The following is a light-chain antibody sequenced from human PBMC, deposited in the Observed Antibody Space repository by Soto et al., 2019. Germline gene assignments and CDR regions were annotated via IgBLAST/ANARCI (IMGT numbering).Light chain of an antibody. J-gene: IGKJ5*01. CDR2: DAS. CDR1: QSISRW. Sequence: DIQMTQSPSTLSSSVGDRVTITCRAIQSISRWLAWYQQKPGKAPKFLIYDASSLESGVPSRFSGSGSGTEFTLTISSLQPDDFATYYCQQYNSYSYTFGQGTRLEIK. V-gene: IGKV1-5*01. CDR3: QQYNSYSYT.